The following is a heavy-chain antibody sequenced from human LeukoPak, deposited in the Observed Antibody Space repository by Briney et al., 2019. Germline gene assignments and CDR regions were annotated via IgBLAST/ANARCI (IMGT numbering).Heavy chain of an antibody. CDR3: ARNSGWYFNY. J-gene: IGHJ4*02. CDR2: IKQDGNEE. CDR1: GFTFSSYA. V-gene: IGHV3-7*03. Sequence: GGSLRLSCAASGFTFSSYAMSWVRQAPGKGLEWVANIKQDGNEEYYVDSVKGRFTISRDNAKNSLYLQMNSLRAEDTAVYYCARNSGWYFNYWGQGTLVTVSS. D-gene: IGHD5-12*01.